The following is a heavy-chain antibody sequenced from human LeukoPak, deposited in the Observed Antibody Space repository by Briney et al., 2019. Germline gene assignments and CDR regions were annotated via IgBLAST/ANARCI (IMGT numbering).Heavy chain of an antibody. CDR1: GYTFTGYY. CDR3: ARDRGLTMVRRRGWFDP. Sequence: ASVKVSCKASGYTFTGYYMHWVRQAPGQGLEWMGWINPNSGGTNYAQKFQGRVTMTRDTSISTAYMELSRLRSDDTAVYYCARDRGLTMVRRRGWFDPWGQGTLVTVSS. CDR2: INPNSGGT. V-gene: IGHV1-2*02. J-gene: IGHJ5*02. D-gene: IGHD3-10*01.